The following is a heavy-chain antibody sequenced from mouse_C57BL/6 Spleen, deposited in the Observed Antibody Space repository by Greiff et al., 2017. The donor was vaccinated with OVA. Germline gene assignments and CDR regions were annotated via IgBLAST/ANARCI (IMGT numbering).Heavy chain of an antibody. CDR1: GYTFTDYY. CDR2: INPYNGGT. J-gene: IGHJ2*01. D-gene: IGHD2-5*01. CDR3: ARDYSNYGEDY. V-gene: IGHV1-19*01. Sequence: VHVKQSGPVLVKPGASVKMSCKASGYTFTDYYMNWVKQSHGKSLEWIGVINPYNGGTSYNQKFKGKATLTVDKSSSTAYMELNSLTSEDSAVYYCARDYSNYGEDYWGQGTTLTVSS.